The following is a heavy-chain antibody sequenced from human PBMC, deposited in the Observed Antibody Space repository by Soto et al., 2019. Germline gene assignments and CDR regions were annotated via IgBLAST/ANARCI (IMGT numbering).Heavy chain of an antibody. D-gene: IGHD5-12*01. CDR1: GYTFTSYG. V-gene: IGHV1-3*01. CDR3: ARVVAQGSFDY. Sequence: GASVKVSCKASGYTFTSYGISWVRQAPGQRLEWMGWINAGNGNTKYSQKFQGRVTITRDTSASTAYMELSSLRSEDTAVYYCARVVAQGSFDYWGQGTLVTVSS. CDR2: INAGNGNT. J-gene: IGHJ4*02.